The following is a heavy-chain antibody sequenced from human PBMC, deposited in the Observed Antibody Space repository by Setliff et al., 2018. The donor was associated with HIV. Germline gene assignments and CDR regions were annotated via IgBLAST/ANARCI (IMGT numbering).Heavy chain of an antibody. V-gene: IGHV4-34*01. CDR2: INHSGST. CDR1: GGSFNGYS. Sequence: PSETLSLTCAVYGGSFNGYSWTWIRQPPGKGLEWIGGINHSGSTNYNPSLKSRVTISVDTSKSQFSLRLNSVTATDTALYYCARVSSTYWYSIFRNYYYHMDVWGKGTTVTVSS. D-gene: IGHD2-8*02. CDR3: ARVSSTYWYSIFRNYYYHMDV. J-gene: IGHJ6*03.